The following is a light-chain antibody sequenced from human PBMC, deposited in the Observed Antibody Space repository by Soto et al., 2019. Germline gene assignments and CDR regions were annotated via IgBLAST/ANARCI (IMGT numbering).Light chain of an antibody. J-gene: IGKJ1*01. V-gene: IGKV1-5*01. CDR2: DAS. CDR3: QHYKACSPWT. Sequence: DIQMTQSPSALPASVGDRVTITCRASQNISSWLAWYQQKPGKAPKSLIYDASSLESGVPSRLSGSGSGTEFTLTISTLQPDDAATYYCQHYKACSPWTVGQGTKVEIK. CDR1: QNISSW.